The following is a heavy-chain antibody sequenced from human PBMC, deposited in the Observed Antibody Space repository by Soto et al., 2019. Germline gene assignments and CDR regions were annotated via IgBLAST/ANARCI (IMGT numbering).Heavy chain of an antibody. J-gene: IGHJ6*02. Sequence: PGESLKISCESHGYSFTTYWITWVRQKPGKGLEWVGSFHPGESDTRYSPSFQGQVTISADRSLATAYLQWCSLQAADTAIYYCARHEATYYNFYGMDVWGQGTTVTVSS. CDR1: GYSFTTYW. V-gene: IGHV5-51*01. CDR3: ARHEATYYNFYGMDV. CDR2: FHPGESDT.